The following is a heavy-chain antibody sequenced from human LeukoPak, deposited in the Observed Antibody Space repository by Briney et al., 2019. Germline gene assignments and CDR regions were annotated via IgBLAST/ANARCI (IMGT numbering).Heavy chain of an antibody. D-gene: IGHD6-6*01. J-gene: IGHJ3*02. CDR3: ARDAGYSSSISVHAFDI. CDR1: GYTFTSYG. V-gene: IGHV1-18*01. Sequence: GASVKVSCKASGYTFTSYGISWVRQAPGQGPEWMGWISAYNGNTNYAQKFQGRVTMTRDMSTSTVYMELSSLRSEDTAVYYCARDAGYSSSISVHAFDIWGQGTMVTVSS. CDR2: ISAYNGNT.